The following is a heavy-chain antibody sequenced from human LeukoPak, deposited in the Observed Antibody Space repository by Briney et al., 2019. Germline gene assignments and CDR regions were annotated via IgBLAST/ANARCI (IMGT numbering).Heavy chain of an antibody. V-gene: IGHV1-46*01. Sequence: ASVTVSCKASGYTFTGYYMHWVRQAPGQGLEWMGMINPSRGSTSYAQKFQGGLTMTRDTSTSTVYMELSSLRSEDTAVYYCTRGVQLERRYYNWFDPWGQGTLVTVSS. CDR3: TRGVQLERRYYNWFDP. CDR2: INPSRGST. CDR1: GYTFTGYY. D-gene: IGHD1-1*01. J-gene: IGHJ5*02.